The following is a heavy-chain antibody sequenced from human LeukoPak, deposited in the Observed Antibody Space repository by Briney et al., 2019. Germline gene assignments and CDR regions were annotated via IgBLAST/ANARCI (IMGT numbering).Heavy chain of an antibody. Sequence: ASVTVSCKASGYTFTSYDINWVRQATGQGLEWMGWMNPNSGNTGYAQKFQGRVTMTRNTSISTAYMELSSLRSEDTAVYYCARVCESRGGYSYGCLLDYWGQGTLVTVSS. J-gene: IGHJ4*02. CDR1: GYTFTSYD. CDR2: MNPNSGNT. V-gene: IGHV1-8*01. CDR3: ARVCESRGGYSYGCLLDY. D-gene: IGHD5-18*01.